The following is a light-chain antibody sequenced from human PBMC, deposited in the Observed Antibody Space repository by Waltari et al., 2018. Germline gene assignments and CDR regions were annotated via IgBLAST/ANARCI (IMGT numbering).Light chain of an antibody. J-gene: IGKJ1*01. CDR1: QSLLHSDGKIY. CDR2: KSS. CDR3: MQATHWPLT. Sequence: DVVLTQSPLFLPVTLGQPASISCKSSQSLLHSDGKIYLNWFPQRPGQSLRGLNYKSSNRDSGVPDRFSGSGSGTDFTLKISRGEAEDVGVYYCMQATHWPLTFGQGTKVELK. V-gene: IGKV2-30*02.